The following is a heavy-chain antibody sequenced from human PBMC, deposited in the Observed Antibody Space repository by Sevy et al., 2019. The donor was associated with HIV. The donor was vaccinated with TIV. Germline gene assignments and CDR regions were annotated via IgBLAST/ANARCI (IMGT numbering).Heavy chain of an antibody. CDR1: GFSLSTSGVG. CDR3: AHLLNDFWSGYYRGPHNWFDP. Sequence: SGPTLVNPTQTLTLTCTFSGFSLSTSGVGVGWIRQPPGMALEWLALIYWNDDKRYSPSLKSRLTITKDTSKNQVVLTMTNMDPVDTATYYCAHLLNDFWSGYYRGPHNWFDPWGQGTLVTVSS. CDR2: IYWNDDK. V-gene: IGHV2-5*01. D-gene: IGHD3-3*01. J-gene: IGHJ5*02.